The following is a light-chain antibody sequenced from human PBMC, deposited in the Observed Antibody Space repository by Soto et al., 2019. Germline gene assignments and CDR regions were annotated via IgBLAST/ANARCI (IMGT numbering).Light chain of an antibody. V-gene: IGKV1-5*03. J-gene: IGKJ4*02. CDR3: QQYGDYTT. CDR2: KAS. Sequence: DIQMTQSPSTLSASVGDRVTITCRASQSISSWLAWYQQKPGKAPKLLIYKASSLETGVPSRFSGSGSGTEFPLTISSLQPDDFATYYCQQYGDYTTFGRGTKVEIK. CDR1: QSISSW.